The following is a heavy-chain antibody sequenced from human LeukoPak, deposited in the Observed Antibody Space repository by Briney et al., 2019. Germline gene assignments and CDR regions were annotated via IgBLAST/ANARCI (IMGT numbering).Heavy chain of an antibody. CDR1: GGTFSSYA. CDR3: ARDNDGGSCRGCCN. D-gene: IGHD2-15*01. CDR2: IIPILGIA. Sequence: SVKVSCKASGGTFSSYAISWVRQAPGQGLEWMGRIIPILGIANYAQKFQGRVTITADKSTSTAYMELSSLRSEDTAVYYCARDNDGGSCRGCCNWGQGTLVTVSS. J-gene: IGHJ4*02. V-gene: IGHV1-69*04.